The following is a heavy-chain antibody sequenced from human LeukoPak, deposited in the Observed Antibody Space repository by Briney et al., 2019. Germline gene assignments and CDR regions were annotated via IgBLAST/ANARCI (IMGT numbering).Heavy chain of an antibody. Sequence: GGSLRLSCAASGFTFSSYSMNWVRQAPGKGLEWVSSISSSSSYIYYADSVKGRFTISRDNAKNSLYLQMNSLRAEDTAVYYCARVIAVAGIDYWGQGTLVTVPS. CDR3: ARVIAVAGIDY. CDR1: GFTFSSYS. CDR2: ISSSSSYI. D-gene: IGHD6-13*01. V-gene: IGHV3-21*01. J-gene: IGHJ4*02.